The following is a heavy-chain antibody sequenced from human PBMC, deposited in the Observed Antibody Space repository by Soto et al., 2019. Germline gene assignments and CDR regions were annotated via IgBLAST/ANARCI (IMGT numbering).Heavy chain of an antibody. CDR2: IYYSGST. CDR3: ARLELELRWFFDY. V-gene: IGHV4-39*01. J-gene: IGHJ4*02. D-gene: IGHD1-7*01. Sequence: SETLSLTCTVSGGSISSSSYYWGWIRQPPGKGLEWIGSIYYSGSTYYNPSLKSRVTISVDTSKNQFSLKLSSVTAADTAVYYCARLELELRWFFDYWGQGTLVTVSS. CDR1: GGSISSSSYY.